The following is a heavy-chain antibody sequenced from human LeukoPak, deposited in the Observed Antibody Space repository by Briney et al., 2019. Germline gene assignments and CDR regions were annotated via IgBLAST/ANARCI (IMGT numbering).Heavy chain of an antibody. Sequence: GGSLRRSCAASGFTFTSYSMNWVRQAPGRGLEWVANIKEDGTETYYVDSVKGRFTISRDNAKNSLYLQMNSLRVEDTAVYYCAKEGRSLQTYWGQGTLVTVSS. CDR3: AKEGRSLQTY. D-gene: IGHD5-24*01. CDR2: IKEDGTET. V-gene: IGHV3-7*03. J-gene: IGHJ4*02. CDR1: GFTFTSYS.